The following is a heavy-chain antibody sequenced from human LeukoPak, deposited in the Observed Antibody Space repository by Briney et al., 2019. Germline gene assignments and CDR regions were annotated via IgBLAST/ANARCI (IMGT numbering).Heavy chain of an antibody. J-gene: IGHJ4*02. CDR2: IDSNGGGA. CDR3: ARAKYSSRWSLDY. CDR1: GFTFNIYW. D-gene: IGHD6-13*01. V-gene: IGHV3-74*03. Sequence: PGGSLRLSCATSGFTFNIYWVQWVRQVPGKGLVWVSRIDSNGGGATYADSVKGRFTTSRDNGNNTMYLQMNSLRAEDTAIYYCARAKYSSRWSLDYWGQGALFTVFS.